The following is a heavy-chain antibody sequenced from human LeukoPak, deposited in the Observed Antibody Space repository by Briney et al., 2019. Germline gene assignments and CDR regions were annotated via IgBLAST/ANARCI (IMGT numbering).Heavy chain of an antibody. CDR1: GGSISYYY. D-gene: IGHD5-18*01. CDR2: IYYSGST. Sequence: SETLSLTCTVSGGSISYYYWTWIRQPPGKGLEWIGSIYYSGSTYYNPSLKSRVTISVDTSKNQFSLKLSSVTAADTAMYYCARSQYSYDFFDYWGQGTLVTVSS. CDR3: ARSQYSYDFFDY. J-gene: IGHJ4*02. V-gene: IGHV4-59*08.